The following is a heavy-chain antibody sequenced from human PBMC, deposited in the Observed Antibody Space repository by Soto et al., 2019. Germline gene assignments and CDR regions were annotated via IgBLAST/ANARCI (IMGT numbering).Heavy chain of an antibody. CDR3: AAGGGLPRYY. J-gene: IGHJ4*02. D-gene: IGHD5-12*01. V-gene: IGHV4-30-2*01. CDR2: IYHSGST. CDR1: GGSISSGGYS. Sequence: QLQLQESGSGLVKPSQTLSLTCAVSGGSISSGGYSWSWIRQPPGKGLEGIGYIYHSGSTYYNPSLKSRVTISVDRSKNQFTLKMSSVTAADTAVYYCAAGGGLPRYYWGQGTLVTVSS.